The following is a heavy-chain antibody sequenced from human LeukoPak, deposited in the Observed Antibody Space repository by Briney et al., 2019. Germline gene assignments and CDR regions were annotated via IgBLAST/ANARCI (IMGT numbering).Heavy chain of an antibody. CDR2: IYYSGGT. CDR1: GGSISSYY. CDR3: ARAGAGYCSGGSCDDASDI. J-gene: IGHJ3*02. V-gene: IGHV4-59*01. Sequence: SETLSLTCTVSGGSISSYYWSWIRQPPGKGLEWIGYIYYSGGTNYNPSLKSQVTISVDTSKNKFSLNLSSVTAADTAVYYCARAGAGYCSGGSCDDASDIWGQGTMVTVSS. D-gene: IGHD2-15*01.